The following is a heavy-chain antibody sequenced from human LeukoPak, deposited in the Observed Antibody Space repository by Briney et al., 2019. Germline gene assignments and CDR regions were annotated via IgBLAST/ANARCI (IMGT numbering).Heavy chain of an antibody. CDR3: AREPGGWYERSFDY. J-gene: IGHJ4*02. V-gene: IGHV3-30-3*01. Sequence: PGGSLRLSCAASGFTFSSYAMHWVRQAPGKGLEWVAVISYDGSNKYYADSVKGRFTISRDNSKNTLYLQMNSPRAEDTAVYYCAREPGGWYERSFDYWGQGTLATVSS. CDR1: GFTFSSYA. D-gene: IGHD6-19*01. CDR2: ISYDGSNK.